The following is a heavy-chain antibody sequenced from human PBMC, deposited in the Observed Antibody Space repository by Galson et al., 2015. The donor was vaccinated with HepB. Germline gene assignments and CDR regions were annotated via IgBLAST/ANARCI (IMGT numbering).Heavy chain of an antibody. Sequence: TLSLTCAVSGGSISSRGYSWSWIRQPPGKGLEWIGYVSYSGSTYYKASLRSRVTISVDTSKNQFSLRLSSVTAADTAVYYCARVTSSGAWSEYYLDYWGQGTLVTVST. J-gene: IGHJ4*02. V-gene: IGHV4-30-4*07. CDR3: ARVTSSGAWSEYYLDY. CDR2: VSYSGST. CDR1: GGSISSRGYS. D-gene: IGHD2-21*01.